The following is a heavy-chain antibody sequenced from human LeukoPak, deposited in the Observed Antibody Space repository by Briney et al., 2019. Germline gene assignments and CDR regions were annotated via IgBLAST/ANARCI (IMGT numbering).Heavy chain of an antibody. CDR3: ARQETSIAAAGTNSDY. CDR1: GGSISSSSYY. Sequence: SETLSLTCTVSGGSISSSSYYWGWIRQPPGKGLEWIGSIYYSGSTYYNPSLKSRVTISVDTSKNQFSLKLSSVTAADTAVYYCARQETSIAAAGTNSDYWGQGTLVTVSS. V-gene: IGHV4-39*01. D-gene: IGHD6-13*01. J-gene: IGHJ4*02. CDR2: IYYSGST.